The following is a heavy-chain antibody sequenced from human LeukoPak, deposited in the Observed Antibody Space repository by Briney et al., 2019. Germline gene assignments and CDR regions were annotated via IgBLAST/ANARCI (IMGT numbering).Heavy chain of an antibody. Sequence: ASVKVSCKASGYTFTSYAMHWVRQAPGQRLEWMGWINAGNGNTKYSQKFQGRVTITRDTSASTAYMELSSQRSEDTAVYYCARDLDSSREDVWGQGTTVTVSS. D-gene: IGHD3-22*01. J-gene: IGHJ6*02. CDR3: ARDLDSSREDV. CDR2: INAGNGNT. CDR1: GYTFTSYA. V-gene: IGHV1-3*01.